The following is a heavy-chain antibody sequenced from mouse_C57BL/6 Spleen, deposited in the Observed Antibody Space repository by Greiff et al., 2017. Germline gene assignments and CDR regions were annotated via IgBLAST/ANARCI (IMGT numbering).Heavy chain of an antibody. CDR2: IDPSDSDT. CDR1: GYTFTSYW. J-gene: IGHJ2*01. Sequence: QVQLQQPGSELVKPGASVKLSCKASGYTFTSYWMQWVKQRPGQGLEWIGEIDPSDSDTNYNQKFKGKATLTVDTSSSTAYMQLSSLTSEDSAVYYCARDDYDGYWGQGTTLTVSS. D-gene: IGHD2-4*01. V-gene: IGHV1-50*01. CDR3: ARDDYDGY.